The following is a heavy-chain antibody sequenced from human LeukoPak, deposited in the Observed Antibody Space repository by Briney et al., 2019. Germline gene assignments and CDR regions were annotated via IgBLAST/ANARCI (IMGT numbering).Heavy chain of an antibody. J-gene: IGHJ4*02. Sequence: SETLSLTCTVSGGSISSYYRSWIRQPPGKGLEWIGYIYYSGSTNYNPSLKSRVTISVDTSKNQFSLKLSSVTAADTAVYYCARVVRGVYYFDYWGQGTLVTVSS. V-gene: IGHV4-59*01. D-gene: IGHD3-10*01. CDR1: GGSISSYY. CDR3: ARVVRGVYYFDY. CDR2: IYYSGST.